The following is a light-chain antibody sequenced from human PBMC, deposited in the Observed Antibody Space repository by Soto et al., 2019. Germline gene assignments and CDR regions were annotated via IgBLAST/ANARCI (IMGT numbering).Light chain of an antibody. J-gene: IGKJ3*01. V-gene: IGKV3-15*01. CDR1: QSVSSD. Sequence: IVMTQAPATLSVSPGERATLSCRASQSVSSDLAWYQQKPGQAPRLLIYEASIRATGIAARFSGSGSGTEFILTISSLQSEDSAVYWCWQYNSGPFTFGSGTKVEFK. CDR2: EAS. CDR3: WQYNSGPFT.